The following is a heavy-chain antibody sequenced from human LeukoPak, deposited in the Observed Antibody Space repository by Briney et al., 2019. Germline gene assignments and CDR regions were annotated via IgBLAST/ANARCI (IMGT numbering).Heavy chain of an antibody. CDR1: GGSISSGGYY. J-gene: IGHJ4*02. CDR3: ARSGVVVTPYYFDY. D-gene: IGHD3-22*01. V-gene: IGHV4-31*03. CDR2: IYYSGST. Sequence: PSETLSLTCTVSGGSISSGGYYWSWIRQHPGKGLEWIGYIYYSGSTYYNPSLKSRVTISVDTSKNQFSLKLSSVTAADTAVYYCARSGVVVTPYYFDYWGQGTLVTVSS.